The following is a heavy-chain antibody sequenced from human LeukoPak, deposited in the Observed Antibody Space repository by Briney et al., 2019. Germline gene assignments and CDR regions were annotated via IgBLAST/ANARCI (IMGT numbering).Heavy chain of an antibody. CDR1: GFVFSDYG. CDR2: ISSSGSTI. J-gene: IGHJ4*02. D-gene: IGHD2-2*01. V-gene: IGHV3-48*04. Sequence: PGGSLRLSCAASGFVFSDYGMHWVRQAPGKGLEWVSYISSSGSTIYYADSVKGRFTISRDNAKNSLYLQMNSLRAEDTAVYYCAREASTVDYWGQGTLVTVSS. CDR3: AREASTVDY.